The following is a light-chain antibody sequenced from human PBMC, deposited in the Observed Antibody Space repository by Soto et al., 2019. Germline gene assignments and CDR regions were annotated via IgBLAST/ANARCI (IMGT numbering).Light chain of an antibody. CDR2: ETS. Sequence: ELVFIESAGPPSLSPVEIDTLSCRASESVSSFLAWYQQKPGLPPRLLIYETSNRATGTPARFSGSGSGTDFTLTISSLEPEDFAVYLCRQRSRWPWKFGQGTKVEIK. V-gene: IGKV3-11*01. CDR1: ESVSSF. CDR3: RQRSRWPWK. J-gene: IGKJ1*01.